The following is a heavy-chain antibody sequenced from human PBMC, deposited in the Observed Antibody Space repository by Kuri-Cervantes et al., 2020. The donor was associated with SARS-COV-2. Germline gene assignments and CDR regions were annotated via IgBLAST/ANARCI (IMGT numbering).Heavy chain of an antibody. CDR1: GGSASGYF. D-gene: IGHD3-10*01. J-gene: IGHJ4*02. CDR2: VSQSGST. CDR3: ARRGLKARLYFDS. Sequence: SETLSLTCAMYGGSASGYFWGWFRQPPGKGLEWIGEVSQSGSTDYNPSLKSPVTMTLDTSTKHFSLNLSYVTAADTAVYYCARRGLKARLYFDSWGQGTLVTVSS. V-gene: IGHV4-34*01.